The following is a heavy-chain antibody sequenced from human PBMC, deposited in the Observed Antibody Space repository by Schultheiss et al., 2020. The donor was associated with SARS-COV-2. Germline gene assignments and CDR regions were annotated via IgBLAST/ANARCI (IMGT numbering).Heavy chain of an antibody. CDR3: GRHFGTVKKYFYFYGMDV. V-gene: IGHV1-58*01. J-gene: IGHJ6*02. D-gene: IGHD2/OR15-2a*01. Sequence: SVKVSCKASGFTFSTSAVQWVRQARGQRLEWIGWIVVGTGHTNYAQKFQERITITRDMSTTTAYMELSRLRSDDTAIYYCGRHFGTVKKYFYFYGMDVWGQGTTVTVSS. CDR2: IVVGTGHT. CDR1: GFTFSTSA.